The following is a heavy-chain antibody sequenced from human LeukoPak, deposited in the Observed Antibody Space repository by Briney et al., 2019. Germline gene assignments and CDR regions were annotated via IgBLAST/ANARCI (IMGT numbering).Heavy chain of an antibody. CDR1: GITFSNVW. CDR2: INHSGST. Sequence: GSLRLSCAASGITFSNVWMSWIRQPPGKGLEWIGEINHSGSTNYNPSLKSRVTISVDTSKNQFSLKLSSVTAADTAVYYCARGGSSSSWYYYYGMDVWGQGTTVTVSS. D-gene: IGHD6-13*01. J-gene: IGHJ6*02. V-gene: IGHV4-34*01. CDR3: ARGGSSSSWYYYYGMDV.